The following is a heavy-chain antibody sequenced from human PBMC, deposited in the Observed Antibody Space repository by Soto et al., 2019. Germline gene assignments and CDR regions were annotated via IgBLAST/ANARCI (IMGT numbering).Heavy chain of an antibody. V-gene: IGHV3-23*01. CDR3: TKVSSAWYAGFFDL. J-gene: IGHJ4*02. D-gene: IGHD2-8*01. Sequence: GSLRLSCTASGFTFNRHGMTWVRQAPGKGLEWVSGLSDSGGSIYYADSVKGRFTISRDNSMNTLYLQMNTLRAEDTAVYYCTKVSSAWYAGFFDLWGQGTLVTVSS. CDR2: LSDSGGSI. CDR1: GFTFNRHG.